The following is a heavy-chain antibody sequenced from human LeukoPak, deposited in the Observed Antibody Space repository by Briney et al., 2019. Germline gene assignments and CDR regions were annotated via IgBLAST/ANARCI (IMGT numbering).Heavy chain of an antibody. CDR3: AKGPYYYDSSGYYYC. J-gene: IGHJ4*02. V-gene: IGHV3-23*01. CDR1: GFTFSSYA. Sequence: PGGSLRLSCAASGFTFSSYAMSWVRQAPGKGLEWVSAVSGSGGSTYYADSVKGRFTISRDNSKNTLYLQMNSLRAEDTDVYYCAKGPYYYDSSGYYYCWGQGTLVTVSS. D-gene: IGHD3-22*01. CDR2: VSGSGGST.